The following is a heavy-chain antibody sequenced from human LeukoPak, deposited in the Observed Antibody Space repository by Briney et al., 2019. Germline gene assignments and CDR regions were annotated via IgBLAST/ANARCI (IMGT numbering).Heavy chain of an antibody. CDR3: ARGQQLGGVYYYYGMDV. J-gene: IGHJ6*02. CDR1: GFTVSSNY. CDR2: IYSGGST. Sequence: PGGSLRLSCAASGFTVSSNYMSWVRQAPGKGLEWVSVIYSGGSTYYADSVKGRFTISRDNSKNTLYLQMNSLRAEDTAVYYCARGQQLGGVYYYYGMDVWGQGTTVTVSS. V-gene: IGHV3-66*01. D-gene: IGHD6-13*01.